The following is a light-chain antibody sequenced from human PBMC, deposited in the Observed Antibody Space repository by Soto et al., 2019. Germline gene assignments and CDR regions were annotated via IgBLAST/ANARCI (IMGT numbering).Light chain of an antibody. CDR2: KNN. CDR1: SSNIGRNI. V-gene: IGLV1-44*01. Sequence: QLVLIQPPSASGTPGQRVTISCSGSSSNIGRNIVNWYQQLPGTAPKLLIYKNNERPSGVPDRFSGSKSGTSASLAISGLQSEDEADYYCASWDDTQDGDWVFGGGTKVTVL. CDR3: ASWDDTQDGDWV. J-gene: IGLJ3*02.